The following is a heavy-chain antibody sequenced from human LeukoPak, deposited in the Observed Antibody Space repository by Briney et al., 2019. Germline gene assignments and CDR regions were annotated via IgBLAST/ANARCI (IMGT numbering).Heavy chain of an antibody. CDR2: IWYDGSNK. J-gene: IGHJ6*02. CDR3: ARAAAYCSGGSCYSGDSYYYYGMDV. D-gene: IGHD2-15*01. Sequence: GRSLRLSCAASGFTFSSYGMHWVRQAPGKGLEWVAVIWYDGSNKYYADSVKGRFTISRDNSKNTLYLQMNSLRAEDTAVYYCARAAAYCSGGSCYSGDSYYYYGMDVWGQGTTVTVSS. V-gene: IGHV3-33*01. CDR1: GFTFSSYG.